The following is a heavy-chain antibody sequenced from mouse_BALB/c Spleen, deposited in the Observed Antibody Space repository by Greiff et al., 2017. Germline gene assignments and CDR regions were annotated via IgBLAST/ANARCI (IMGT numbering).Heavy chain of an antibody. V-gene: IGHV5-6-5*01. CDR2: ISSGGST. CDR3: ARDRDGYYVGYYFDY. Sequence: EVQLVESGGGLVKPGGSLKLSCAASGFTFSSYAMSWVRQTPEKRLEWVASISSGGSTYYPDSVKGRFTISRDNARNILYLQMSSLRSEDTAMYYCARDRDGYYVGYYFDYWGQGTTLTVSS. CDR1: GFTFSSYA. J-gene: IGHJ2*01. D-gene: IGHD2-3*01.